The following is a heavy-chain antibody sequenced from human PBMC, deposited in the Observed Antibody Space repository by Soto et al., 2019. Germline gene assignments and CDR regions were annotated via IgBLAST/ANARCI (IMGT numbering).Heavy chain of an antibody. Sequence: GGSLRLSCAASGFTFSSYSMNWVRQAPGKGLEWVSYISSSSSSIYYADSVKGRFTISRDNAKNSLYLQMNSLRAEDTAVYYCTGYCSSTRCLPLYWGQGTLVIVSS. CDR1: GFTFSSYS. CDR3: TGYCSSTRCLPLY. CDR2: ISSSSSSI. D-gene: IGHD2-2*01. J-gene: IGHJ4*02. V-gene: IGHV3-48*01.